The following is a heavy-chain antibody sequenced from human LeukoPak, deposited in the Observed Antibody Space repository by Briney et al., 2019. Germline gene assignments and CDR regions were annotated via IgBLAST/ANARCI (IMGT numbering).Heavy chain of an antibody. D-gene: IGHD3-3*01. Sequence: SETLSLTCTVSGGSISSSSYYWGWIRQPPGKGLEWIGSIYYSGSTYYNPSLKSRVTISVDTSKNQFSLKLSSVTAADTAVYYCARSPPIFGVVPIGWFDPWGQGTLVTVSS. J-gene: IGHJ5*02. CDR2: IYYSGST. V-gene: IGHV4-39*01. CDR3: ARSPPIFGVVPIGWFDP. CDR1: GGSISSSSYY.